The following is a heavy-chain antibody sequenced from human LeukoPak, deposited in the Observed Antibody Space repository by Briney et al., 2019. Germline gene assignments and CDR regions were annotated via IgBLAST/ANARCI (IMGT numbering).Heavy chain of an antibody. CDR3: ARGRNTAIDY. CDR1: GYTFTGYY. CDR2: INPNSGGT. Sequence: ASVKVSCKASGYTFTGYYMHWVRQAPGQGLEWMGWINPNSGGTYYAQKFQGWVTMTRDTSISTAYMELSRLRSDDTAVYYCARGRNTAIDYWGQGTLVTVSS. D-gene: IGHD1-14*01. J-gene: IGHJ4*02. V-gene: IGHV1-2*04.